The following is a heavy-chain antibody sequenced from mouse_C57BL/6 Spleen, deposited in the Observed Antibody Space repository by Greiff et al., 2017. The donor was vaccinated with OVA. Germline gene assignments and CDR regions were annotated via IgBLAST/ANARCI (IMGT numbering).Heavy chain of an antibody. CDR2: IYPGDGDT. V-gene: IGHV1-82*01. CDR1: GYAFSSSW. CDR3: ARSGDYKYAMDY. Sequence: VQRVESGPELVKPGASVKISCKASGYAFSSSWMNWVKQRPGKGLEWIGRIYPGDGDTNYNGKFKGKATLTADKSSSTAYMQLSSLTSEDSAVYFCARSGDYKYAMDYWGQGTSVTVSS. D-gene: IGHD2-4*01. J-gene: IGHJ4*01.